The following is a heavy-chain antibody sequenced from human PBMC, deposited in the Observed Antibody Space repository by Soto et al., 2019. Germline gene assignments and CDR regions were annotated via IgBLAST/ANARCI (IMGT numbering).Heavy chain of an antibody. CDR2: LTDSGGST. CDR3: AKKSSGNSYFYFDY. CDR1: GFTFSTYA. V-gene: IGHV3-23*01. J-gene: IGHJ4*02. D-gene: IGHD3-22*01. Sequence: GGSLRLSCAASGFTFSTYAMGWVRQAPGKGLEWVSALTDSGGSTYYADSVRGRFTISRDNSRNTLFLQMNSLRAEDTAVYYCAKKSSGNSYFYFDYWGQGALVTVSS.